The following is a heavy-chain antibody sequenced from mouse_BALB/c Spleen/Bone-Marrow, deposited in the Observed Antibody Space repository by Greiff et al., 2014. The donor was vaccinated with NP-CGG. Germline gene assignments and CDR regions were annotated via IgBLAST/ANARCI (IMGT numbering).Heavy chain of an antibody. J-gene: IGHJ3*01. CDR2: VDPSDGYT. CDR3: ARGCDNFAWFAY. CDR1: GYTFTTYW. V-gene: IGHV1-69*02. Sequence: VQLQQSGAELVTPGASVKLSCKASGYTFTTYWMHWVKQRPGHGLEWIGQVDPSDGYTNYSQMFKGKATLTVDKSSSTAYMQLSSLSSEDSAVDYCARGCDNFAWFAYWGQGTLVTVSA. D-gene: IGHD1-3*01.